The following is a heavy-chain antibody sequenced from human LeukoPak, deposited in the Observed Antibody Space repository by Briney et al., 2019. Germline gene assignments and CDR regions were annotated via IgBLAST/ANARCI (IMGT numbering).Heavy chain of an antibody. CDR1: GGTFSSYA. V-gene: IGHV1-69*04. CDR2: IIPILGIA. J-gene: IGHJ6*02. CDR3: ARSGANIYSLDV. D-gene: IGHD2-8*01. Sequence: ASVKVSCKASGGTFSSYAISWVRQALGQGLEWMGRIIPILGIANYAQKFQGRVTITADKSTSTAYMELSSLRSEDTAVYYCARSGANIYSLDVWGQGSTVTISS.